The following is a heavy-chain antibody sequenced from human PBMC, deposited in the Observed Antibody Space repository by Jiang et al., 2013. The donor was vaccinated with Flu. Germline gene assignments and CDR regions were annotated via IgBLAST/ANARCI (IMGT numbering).Heavy chain of an antibody. J-gene: IGHJ2*01. CDR3: ARGDGYPNKGYFDL. CDR2: IIPILGIA. Sequence: LEWMGGIIPILGIANYAQKFQGRVTITADKSTSTAYMELSSLRSEDTAVYYCARGDGYPNKGYFDLWGRGTLVTVSS. V-gene: IGHV1-69*10. D-gene: IGHD5-24*01.